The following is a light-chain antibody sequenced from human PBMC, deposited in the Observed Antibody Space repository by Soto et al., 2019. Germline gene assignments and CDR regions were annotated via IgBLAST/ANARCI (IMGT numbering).Light chain of an antibody. CDR2: GAS. CDR1: QSVSNSY. CDR3: QQYGSSPT. Sequence: EIVLTQSPGTLSLSPGERATLSCRARQSVSNSYLAWYQQKPGQAPRLLIYGASSRATGIPDRFSGSGSGTDFTLTISRLDPEDFAVYYCQQYGSSPTFGQGTKVEIK. J-gene: IGKJ1*01. V-gene: IGKV3-20*01.